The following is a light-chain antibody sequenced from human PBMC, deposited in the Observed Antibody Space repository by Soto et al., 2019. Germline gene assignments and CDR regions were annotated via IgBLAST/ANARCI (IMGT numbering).Light chain of an antibody. CDR3: VQALQAFS. CDR1: QSLLHSNGYKY. J-gene: IGKJ3*01. V-gene: IGKV2-28*01. CDR2: LGS. Sequence: DIVMTQSPLSLPVTPGEPASISCRSSQSLLHSNGYKYLDWYLQKPGQSPQLLISLGSNRSSGVPLRLSGSGSGTDSTLKISRVEAEDVGVYYCVQALQAFSFGPGTKVDIK.